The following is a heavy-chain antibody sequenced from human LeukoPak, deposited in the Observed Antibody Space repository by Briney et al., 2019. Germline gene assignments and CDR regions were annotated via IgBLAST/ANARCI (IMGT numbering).Heavy chain of an antibody. CDR2: IYYSGST. CDR3: ARKKMTYYDFWRAPGVAFDI. J-gene: IGHJ3*02. D-gene: IGHD3-3*01. V-gene: IGHV4-39*07. CDR1: DGSISSSSYY. Sequence: PSETLSLTCTVSDGSISSSSYYWGWIRQPPGKGLEWIGSIYYSGSTNYNPSLKSRVTISVDTSKNPFSLKLSSVTAADTAVYYCARKKMTYYDFWRAPGVAFDIWGQGTMVTVSS.